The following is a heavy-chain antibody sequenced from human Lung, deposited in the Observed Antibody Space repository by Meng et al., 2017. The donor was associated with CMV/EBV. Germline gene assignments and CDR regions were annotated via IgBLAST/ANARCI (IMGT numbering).Heavy chain of an antibody. CDR2: LYYGGTM. CDR1: GGSLTSSSFY. V-gene: IGHV4-39*06. D-gene: IGHD5-18*01. Sequence: SETLSLTCSVSGGSLTSSSFYWGWIRQPPGKGLEWVGSLYYGGTMHYNASLKSRVTISTDTSKNQFALNLNSVTAADTAVYYCASGGYSHAFLSIAPFDIWGQGTEVTVSS. J-gene: IGHJ3*02. CDR3: ASGGYSHAFLSIAPFDI.